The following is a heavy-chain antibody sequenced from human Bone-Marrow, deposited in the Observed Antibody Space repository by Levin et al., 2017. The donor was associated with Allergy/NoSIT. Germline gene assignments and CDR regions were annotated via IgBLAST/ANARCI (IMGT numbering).Heavy chain of an antibody. CDR3: ARVSPRTSINV. V-gene: IGHV2-5*02. Sequence: SGPTLVKPTQTLTLTCTFSGFSLRTPEVGVAWIRQPPGKAPEWLTLVYCDDDKRYSPSLKTRLTITKDTSKHQVVLTMTNMDPVDTATYFCARVSPRTSINVWGQGTLVTVSS. CDR2: VYCDDDK. J-gene: IGHJ4*02. CDR1: GFSLRTPEVG. D-gene: IGHD3-9*01.